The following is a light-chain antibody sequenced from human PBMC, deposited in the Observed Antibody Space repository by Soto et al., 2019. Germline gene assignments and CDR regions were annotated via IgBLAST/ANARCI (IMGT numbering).Light chain of an antibody. CDR1: QDVSSN. V-gene: IGKV3-15*01. J-gene: IGKJ1*01. CDR3: QQYNNWLWT. CDR2: GAS. Sequence: EMVVTQSPATLSVSPGERATLSCRASQDVSSNLAWYQQKPGQAPSLLIYGASTRATGIPARFSGSGSGTEFTLTISSLQSEDFAVYYCQQYNNWLWTFGQGTKVDNK.